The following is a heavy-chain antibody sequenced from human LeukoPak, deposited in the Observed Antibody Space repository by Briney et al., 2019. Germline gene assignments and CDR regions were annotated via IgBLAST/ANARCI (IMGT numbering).Heavy chain of an antibody. V-gene: IGHV4-34*01. CDR1: GGSFSGYY. CDR3: ARGKTYSSLRLDAFDI. CDR2: INHSGST. D-gene: IGHD6-6*01. J-gene: IGHJ3*02. Sequence: SETLSLTCAVYGGSFSGYYWSWIRQPPGKGLEWIGEINHSGSTNYNPSLKSRVTISVDTSKNQFTLKLSSVTAADTAVYYCARGKTYSSLRLDAFDIWGQGTMVTVSS.